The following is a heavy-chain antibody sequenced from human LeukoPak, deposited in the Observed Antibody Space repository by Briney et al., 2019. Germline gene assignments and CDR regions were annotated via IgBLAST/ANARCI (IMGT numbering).Heavy chain of an antibody. D-gene: IGHD3-10*01. Sequence: PSETLSLTCAVYGGSFSGYYWSWIRQPPGKGLEWIGEINHSGSTNYNPSLKSRVTISVDTPKNQFSLKLSSVTAADTAVYYCARPRVRVRAFDIWGQGTMVTVSS. J-gene: IGHJ3*02. CDR2: INHSGST. CDR3: ARPRVRVRAFDI. CDR1: GGSFSGYY. V-gene: IGHV4-34*01.